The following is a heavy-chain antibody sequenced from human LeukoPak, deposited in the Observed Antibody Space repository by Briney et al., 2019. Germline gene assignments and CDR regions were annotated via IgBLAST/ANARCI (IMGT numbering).Heavy chain of an antibody. CDR1: GXTFTTYC. Sequence: GESLKISFKASGXTFTTYCLSWVRQMPGKGLEWMGSIDPSDSRTNYSPSFRGCVTISSDKSINTAYLEWRSLKASDTAIYYCATLSACWGQGTLVTVSS. V-gene: IGHV5-10-1*01. CDR2: IDPSDSRT. D-gene: IGHD3-3*02. CDR3: ATLSAC. J-gene: IGHJ4*02.